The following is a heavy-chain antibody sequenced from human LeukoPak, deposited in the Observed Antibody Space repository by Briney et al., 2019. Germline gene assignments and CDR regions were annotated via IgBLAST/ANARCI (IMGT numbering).Heavy chain of an antibody. D-gene: IGHD3-22*01. V-gene: IGHV1-24*01. CDR3: ATPSITMIVGAFFDY. CDR1: GYTLTELS. J-gene: IGHJ4*02. CDR2: FDPEDGET. Sequence: GASVKVSCKVSGYTLTELSMHWVRQAPGKGLEWMGGFDPEDGETIYAQKFQGRVTMTEDTSTDTAYMELSSLRSEDTAVHYCATPSITMIVGAFFDYWGQGTLVTVSS.